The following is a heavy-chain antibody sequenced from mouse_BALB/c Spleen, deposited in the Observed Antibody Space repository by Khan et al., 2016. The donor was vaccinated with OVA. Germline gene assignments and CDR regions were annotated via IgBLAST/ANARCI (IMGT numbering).Heavy chain of an antibody. V-gene: IGHV3-2*02. J-gene: IGHJ2*01. CDR3: ARGNYYGNYFDD. CDR2: ISYSGVT. Sequence: EVELVESGPGLVKPSQSLSLTCTVTGYSITSGYAWNWIRQFPGNKLEWMGYISYSGVTSYTPSLKSRISITRDTSKNQFFLQLNSVTTEDTATYYWARGNYYGNYFDDWGQGTTLTVSS. D-gene: IGHD1-1*01. CDR1: GYSITSGYA.